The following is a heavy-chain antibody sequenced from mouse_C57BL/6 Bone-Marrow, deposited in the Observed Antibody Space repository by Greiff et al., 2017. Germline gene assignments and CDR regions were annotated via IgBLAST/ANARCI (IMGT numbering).Heavy chain of an antibody. D-gene: IGHD2-4*01. J-gene: IGHJ4*01. CDR3: ARGKGYYDYGGTYAMDY. CDR1: GYAFSSSW. CDR2: IYPGDGDT. V-gene: IGHV1-82*01. Sequence: QVHVKQSGPELVKPGASVKISCKASGYAFSSSWMNWVKQRPGKGLEWIGRIYPGDGDTNYNGKFKGKATLTADKSSSTAYMQLSSLTSEDSAVYFCARGKGYYDYGGTYAMDYWGQGTSVTVSS.